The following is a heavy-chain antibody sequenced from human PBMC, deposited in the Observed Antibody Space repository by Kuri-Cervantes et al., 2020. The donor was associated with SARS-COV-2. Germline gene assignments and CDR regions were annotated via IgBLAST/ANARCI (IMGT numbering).Heavy chain of an antibody. V-gene: IGHV3-21*01. CDR1: GFTFSSYS. J-gene: IGHJ5*02. D-gene: IGHD3-22*01. Sequence: GESLNISCEASGFTFSSYSMNWVRQAPGKGLEGVSSISSSSSHISYAASMKGRFTISRDNAKNSLYLQMNTLRAEDTAVYYCASGNYFMYSRWPTAPSDSWGQGTLVTVSS. CDR2: ISSSSSHI. CDR3: ASGNYFMYSRWPTAPSDS.